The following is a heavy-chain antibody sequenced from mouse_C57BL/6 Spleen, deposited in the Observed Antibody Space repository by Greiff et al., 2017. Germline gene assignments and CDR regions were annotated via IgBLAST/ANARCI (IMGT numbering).Heavy chain of an antibody. CDR3: ARGGTVPFDV. V-gene: IGHV1-55*01. CDR2: IYPGSGST. CDR1: GYTFTSYW. J-gene: IGHJ1*03. Sequence: VQLQQSGAELVKPGASVKMSCKASGYTFTSYWITWVKQRPGQGLEWIGDIYPGSGSTNYNEKFKSKATLTVDTSSSTAYIQLSSLTSEDSAVDYCARGGTVPFDVWGTGTTVTVSS. D-gene: IGHD1-1*01.